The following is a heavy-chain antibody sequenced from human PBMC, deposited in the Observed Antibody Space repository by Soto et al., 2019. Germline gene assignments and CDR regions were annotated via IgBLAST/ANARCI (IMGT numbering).Heavy chain of an antibody. CDR1: GGSISSYY. Sequence: SETLSLTCTVSGGSISSYYWSWVRQPPGKGLEWIGYIYYSGSTNYNPSLKSRVTISVDTSKNQFSLKLSSVTAADTAVYYCARRLFSIAAAGQNWFDPFGQRTLVTVSS. CDR3: ARRLFSIAAAGQNWFDP. D-gene: IGHD6-13*01. V-gene: IGHV4-59*08. CDR2: IYYSGST. J-gene: IGHJ5*02.